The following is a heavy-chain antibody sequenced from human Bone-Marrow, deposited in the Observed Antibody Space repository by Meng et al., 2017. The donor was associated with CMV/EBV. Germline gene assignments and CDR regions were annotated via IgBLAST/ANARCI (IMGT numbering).Heavy chain of an antibody. CDR2: IYYSGIT. D-gene: IGHD5-18*01. V-gene: IGHV4-39*07. CDR1: GGSISSSSYY. CDR3: ARIQRPGAPLDYDYTMDV. Sequence: GSLRLSCTVSGGSISSSSYYWGWIRQPPGKGLEWIGSIYYSGITFYNPSLKSRVTISVDTSKNHFSLKLSSVTAADTAVYFCARIQRPGAPLDYDYTMDVWGQGTMVTVSS. J-gene: IGHJ6*02.